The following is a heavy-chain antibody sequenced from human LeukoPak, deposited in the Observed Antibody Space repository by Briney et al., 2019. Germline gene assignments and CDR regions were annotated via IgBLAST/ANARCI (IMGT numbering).Heavy chain of an antibody. CDR1: GDSISSNSAA. J-gene: IGHJ5*02. D-gene: IGHD6-19*01. CDR2: TYYRSKWYN. CDR3: ARALSISGWQDWFDP. Sequence: SQTLSLTCAISGDSISSNSAAWNWIRQSPSRGLEWLGRTYYRSKWYNHYAVSVKSRITINPDTSKNQSSLQLNSVTPEDTAVYYCARALSISGWQDWFDPWGQGTLVTVSS. V-gene: IGHV6-1*01.